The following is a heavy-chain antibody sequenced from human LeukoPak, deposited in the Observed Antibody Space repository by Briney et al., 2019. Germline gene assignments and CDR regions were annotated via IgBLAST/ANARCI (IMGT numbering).Heavy chain of an antibody. CDR1: GFTFSSYA. J-gene: IGHJ4*02. Sequence: PGGSLRLSCAASGFTFSSYAMSWVRQAPGKGLEWVSAISGSGGSTYYADSVKGRFTISRDNAKNSLYLQMNSLRAEDTAVYYCASGIILGIAVAGTTVKGDYWGQGTLVTVSS. D-gene: IGHD6-19*01. CDR3: ASGIILGIAVAGTTVKGDY. V-gene: IGHV3-23*01. CDR2: ISGSGGST.